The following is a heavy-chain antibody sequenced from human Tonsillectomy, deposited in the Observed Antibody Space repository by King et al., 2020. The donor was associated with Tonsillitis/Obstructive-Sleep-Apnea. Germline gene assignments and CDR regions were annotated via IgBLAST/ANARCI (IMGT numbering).Heavy chain of an antibody. Sequence: VQLQQWGAGLLKPSETLSLNCAVYGGSFSGYYWSWIRQPPGKGLEWIGEINHSGSTNYNPSLKSRVTISVDTSKNQFSLKLNSVTAADTSVYYCARGQNYGGNSGFDYWGQGTLVTVSS. CDR3: ARGQNYGGNSGFDY. V-gene: IGHV4-34*01. CDR1: GGSFSGYY. D-gene: IGHD4-23*01. J-gene: IGHJ4*02. CDR2: INHSGST.